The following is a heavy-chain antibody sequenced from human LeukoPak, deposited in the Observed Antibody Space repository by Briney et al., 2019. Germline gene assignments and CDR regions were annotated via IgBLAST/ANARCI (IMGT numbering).Heavy chain of an antibody. CDR1: GGSISSYY. Sequence: SETLSLTCTVSGGSISSYYWSWIRQPAGKGLEWIGRIYTSGSNNYNPSLKSRVTMSVDTSKNQFSLKLSSVTAADTAVYYCAREKGWELADYYYYMDVWGKGTTVTVSS. J-gene: IGHJ6*03. V-gene: IGHV4-4*07. CDR3: AREKGWELADYYYYMDV. CDR2: IYTSGSN. D-gene: IGHD1-26*01.